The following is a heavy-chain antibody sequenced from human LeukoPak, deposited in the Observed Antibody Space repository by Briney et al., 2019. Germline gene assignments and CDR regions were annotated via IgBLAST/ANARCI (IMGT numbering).Heavy chain of an antibody. CDR3: ARITDRTIFGEIMHGFDI. Sequence: SETLSLTCAVYGGSFSGYYWSWIRQPPGKGLEWIGEINHSGSTNYNPSLTSRVTISVDTSKNQFSLKLSSVTAADTAVYYCARITDRTIFGEIMHGFDIWGQGTPVTVSS. J-gene: IGHJ3*02. CDR2: INHSGST. CDR1: GGSFSGYY. V-gene: IGHV4-34*01. D-gene: IGHD3-3*01.